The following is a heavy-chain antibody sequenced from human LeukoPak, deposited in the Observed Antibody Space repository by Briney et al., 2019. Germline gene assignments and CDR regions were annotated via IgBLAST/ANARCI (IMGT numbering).Heavy chain of an antibody. CDR2: ISANNGDT. Sequence: ASVTVSCKASGYTFTTYGITWVRQAPGQGLEWTGWISANNGDTNHAQKFQDRLTISIDTSTRTAYMELRSLRSDDTAVYYCASNTGSDSSGYAYWGQGTLVTVSS. D-gene: IGHD3-22*01. V-gene: IGHV1-18*01. CDR1: GYTFTTYG. CDR3: ASNTGSDSSGYAY. J-gene: IGHJ4*02.